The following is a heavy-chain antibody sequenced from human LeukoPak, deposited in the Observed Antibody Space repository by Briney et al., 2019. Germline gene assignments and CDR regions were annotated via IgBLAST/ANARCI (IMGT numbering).Heavy chain of an antibody. J-gene: IGHJ4*02. CDR3: ALITFGGVIVKDY. D-gene: IGHD3-16*02. Sequence: ASVKVSCKASGGTFSSYAISWVRQAPGQGLEWMGGIIPIFGTANYAQKFQGRVTITADESTSTAYMELSSLRSEDTAVYYCALITFGGVIVKDYWGQGTLVTVSS. CDR2: IIPIFGTA. V-gene: IGHV1-69*13. CDR1: GGTFSSYA.